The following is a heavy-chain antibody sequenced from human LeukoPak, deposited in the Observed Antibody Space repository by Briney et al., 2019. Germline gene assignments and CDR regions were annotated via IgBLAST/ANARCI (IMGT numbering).Heavy chain of an antibody. V-gene: IGHV1-18*01. Sequence: ASVKVSCKASGYTFTSYGLSWVRQAPGQGLEWMGWISAYKGNTNYAQKLQGRVTMTTDTSTSTAYMELRSLRSDDTAVYYCARDRGRIAAAGTDYWGQGTLVTVSS. CDR3: ARDRGRIAAAGTDY. CDR1: GYTFTSYG. J-gene: IGHJ4*02. CDR2: ISAYKGNT. D-gene: IGHD6-13*01.